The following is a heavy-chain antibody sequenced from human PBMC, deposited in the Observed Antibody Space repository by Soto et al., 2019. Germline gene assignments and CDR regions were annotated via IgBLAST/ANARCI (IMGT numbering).Heavy chain of an antibody. D-gene: IGHD1-26*01. CDR3: ASADLGANYSYGMDV. V-gene: IGHV1-69*01. CDR1: GGTFSSYA. Sequence: QVQLVQSGAEVKKPGSSVKVSCKASGGTFSSYAISWVRQAPGQGLEWMGGIIPIFGTAYYAQKFQGRVTITADESTSTAYMELSSLRSEDRAVYYCASADLGANYSYGMDVWGQGTTVTVSS. CDR2: IIPIFGTA. J-gene: IGHJ6*02.